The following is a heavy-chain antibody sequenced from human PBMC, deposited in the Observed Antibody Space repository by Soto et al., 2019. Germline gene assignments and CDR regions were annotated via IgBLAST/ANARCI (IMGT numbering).Heavy chain of an antibody. CDR3: ARLPNKSPQN. CDR1: GFTFSRYW. Sequence: EVQLVESGGGLVQPGGSLRLSCVASGFTFSRYWMHWVRQAPGKGLVWVSSISNDGSSTSYADPVKDRFTISRDNAKNTLYLQMNSLRAEDTAVYYCARLPNKSPQNWGQGTLVIVSP. J-gene: IGHJ1*01. CDR2: ISNDGSST. V-gene: IGHV3-74*01.